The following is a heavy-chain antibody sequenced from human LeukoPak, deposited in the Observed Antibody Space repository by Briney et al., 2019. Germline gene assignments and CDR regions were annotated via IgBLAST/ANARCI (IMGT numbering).Heavy chain of an antibody. CDR1: GFTFSSYA. Sequence: GGSLRLSCAASGFTFSSYAMSWVRQAPEKGLEWVSTISGSGGGTYYADSVKGRFTISRDDSKNTLYLQMNSLRAEDTDVYYCAKDLGRYRNNYFDYWGQGTLVTVSS. CDR2: ISGSGGGT. CDR3: AKDLGRYRNNYFDY. D-gene: IGHD1-26*01. V-gene: IGHV3-23*01. J-gene: IGHJ4*02.